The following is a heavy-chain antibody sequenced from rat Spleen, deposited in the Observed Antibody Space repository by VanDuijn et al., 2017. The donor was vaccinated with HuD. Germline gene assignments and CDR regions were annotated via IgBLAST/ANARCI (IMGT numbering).Heavy chain of an antibody. J-gene: IGHJ3*01. CDR2: IIYDGTRT. CDR1: GFTFSDYN. Sequence: SGFTFSDYNMAWVRQSPKKGLEWVATIIYDGTRTFYRDSVKGRFTVSRDNAKNTLYLQMDSLRSEDTATYYCATGPRILRLDWFAYWGQGTLVTVSS. CDR3: ATGPRILRLDWFAY. D-gene: IGHD1-6*01. V-gene: IGHV5S10*01.